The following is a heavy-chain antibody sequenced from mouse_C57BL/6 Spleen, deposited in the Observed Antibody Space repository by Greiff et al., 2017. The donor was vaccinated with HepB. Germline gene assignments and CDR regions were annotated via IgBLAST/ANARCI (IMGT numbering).Heavy chain of an antibody. J-gene: IGHJ1*03. CDR3: DFYYGSSYGYFDV. CDR2: ISYDGSN. D-gene: IGHD1-1*01. Sequence: EVQRVESGPGLVKPSQSLSLTCSVTGYSITSGYYWNWIRQFPGNKLEWMGYISYDGSNNYNPSLKNRISITRDTSKNQFFLKLNPVTTEDTAAYYCDFYYGSSYGYFDVWGTGTTVTVSS. CDR1: GYSITSGYY. V-gene: IGHV3-6*01.